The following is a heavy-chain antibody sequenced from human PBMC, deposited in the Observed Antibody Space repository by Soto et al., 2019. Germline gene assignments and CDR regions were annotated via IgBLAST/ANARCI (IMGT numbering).Heavy chain of an antibody. J-gene: IGHJ6*03. D-gene: IGHD6-19*01. V-gene: IGHV6-1*01. CDR3: ARERYSSGWGNDYYYYYYMDV. CDR2: TYYRSKWYN. CDR1: GDSVSSNSAA. Sequence: SQTLSLTCAISGDSVSSNSAAWNWIRQSPSRGLEWLGRTYYRSKWYNDYAVSVKSRITINPDTSKNQFSLQLNSVTPEDTAVYYCARERYSSGWGNDYYYYYYMDVWGKGTTVTVSS.